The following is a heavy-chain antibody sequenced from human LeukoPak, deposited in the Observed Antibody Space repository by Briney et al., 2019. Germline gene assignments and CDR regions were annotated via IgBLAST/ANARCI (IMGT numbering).Heavy chain of an antibody. Sequence: GGSLRLSCAASGFTFSSYVMHWVRQAPGKGLEWVAVISYDGSDKYYGDSVKGRFTISRDDSKNTLYLQMNSLRAEDTAVYYCARANDYGDSQYDYWGQGTLVTVSS. CDR3: ARANDYGDSQYDY. V-gene: IGHV3-30*03. CDR1: GFTFSSYV. D-gene: IGHD4-17*01. CDR2: ISYDGSDK. J-gene: IGHJ4*02.